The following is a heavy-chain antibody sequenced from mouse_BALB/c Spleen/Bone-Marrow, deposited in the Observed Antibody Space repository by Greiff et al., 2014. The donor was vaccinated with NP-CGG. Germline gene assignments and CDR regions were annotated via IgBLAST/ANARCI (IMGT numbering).Heavy chain of an antibody. CDR2: INPNNGGT. J-gene: IGHJ3*01. Sequence: VQLKESGPELVKPGASVKISCKTSGYTFTEYTMHWVKQSHGKSLEWIGGINPNNGGTSYNQKFKGKATLTVDKSSSTAYMELRSLTSEDSAVYYCARRGTTASAWFAYWGQGTLVTVSA. D-gene: IGHD1-2*01. CDR1: GYTFTEYT. CDR3: ARRGTTASAWFAY. V-gene: IGHV1-18*01.